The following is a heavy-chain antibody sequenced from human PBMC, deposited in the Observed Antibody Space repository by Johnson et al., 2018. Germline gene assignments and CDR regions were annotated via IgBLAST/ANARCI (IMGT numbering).Heavy chain of an antibody. V-gene: IGHV3-23*04. D-gene: IGHD4-11*01. J-gene: IGHJ6*03. CDR2: ISGSGGST. CDR3: ARASSNPYYYYYMDV. Sequence: VQLVESGGGLVQPGGSLRLSCAASGFTFSSYAMSWVRQAPGKGLEWVSAISGSGGSTYYADSVKGRFTISRDNAKNSLYLQKNSLRADDTAVYYCARASSNPYYYYYMDVWGKGTTVTVSS. CDR1: GFTFSSYA.